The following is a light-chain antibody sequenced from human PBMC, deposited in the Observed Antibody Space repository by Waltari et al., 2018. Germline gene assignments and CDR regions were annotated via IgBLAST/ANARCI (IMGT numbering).Light chain of an antibody. J-gene: IGKJ4*01. Sequence: EIVLTQSPATLSLSPGERATQSVSSYLTWYQQRPGQAPRLLIYDASIRATGIPARFTGSGSETDFTLTLSSLEPEDFAVYYCQQRSKWPLTFGGGTKVEIK. CDR1: QSVSSY. CDR3: QQRSKWPLT. CDR2: DAS. V-gene: IGKV3-11*01.